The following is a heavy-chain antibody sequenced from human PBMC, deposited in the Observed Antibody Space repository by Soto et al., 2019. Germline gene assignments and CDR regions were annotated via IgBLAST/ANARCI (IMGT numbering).Heavy chain of an antibody. D-gene: IGHD3-9*01. V-gene: IGHV3-30-3*01. J-gene: IGHJ4*02. CDR1: EFSFSSYA. Sequence: AGSLRLSCAASEFSFSSYAMHWIRQAPGKGLEWVAAISFDGNIIHYADSVKGRFIISRDNSKNTLYLQMHSLSGEDTAVYYCARTFDTITYYFDYWGQGTLVTVSS. CDR2: ISFDGNII. CDR3: ARTFDTITYYFDY.